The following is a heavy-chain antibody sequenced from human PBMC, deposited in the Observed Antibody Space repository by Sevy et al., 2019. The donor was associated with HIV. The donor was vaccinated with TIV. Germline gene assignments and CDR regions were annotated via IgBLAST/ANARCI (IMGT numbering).Heavy chain of an antibody. V-gene: IGHV1-2*02. CDR1: GYTFTGYY. CDR3: AHPRKLELRWPFDY. J-gene: IGHJ4*02. CDR2: INPNRCGT. D-gene: IGHD1-7*01. Sequence: ASVKVSCKASGYTFTGYYMHWVRQAPGQGLEWMGWINPNRCGTNYAQKFQGRVTMTRDTSISTAYMWLSRLRSDDTAVYYCAHPRKLELRWPFDYWGQGTLVTVSS.